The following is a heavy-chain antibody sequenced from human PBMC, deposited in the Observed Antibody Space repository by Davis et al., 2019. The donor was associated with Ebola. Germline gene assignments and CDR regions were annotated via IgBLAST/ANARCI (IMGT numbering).Heavy chain of an antibody. CDR1: GGSFSGYY. J-gene: IGHJ4*02. CDR3: ARVISGWSDYFDY. V-gene: IGHV4-59*10. Sequence: SQTLSLTCAVYGGSFSGYYWSWIRQPAGKGLEWIGRIYTSGSTNYNPPLKSRVTMSVDTSKNQFSLKLSSVTAADTAVYYCARVISGWSDYFDYWGQGTLVTVSS. CDR2: IYTSGST. D-gene: IGHD6-19*01.